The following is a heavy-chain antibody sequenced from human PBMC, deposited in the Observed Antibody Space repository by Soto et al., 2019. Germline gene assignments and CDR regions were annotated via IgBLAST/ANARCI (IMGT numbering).Heavy chain of an antibody. CDR3: AKFRGPSYSYYYMDV. CDR2: ISGSGRTT. V-gene: IGHV3-23*01. D-gene: IGHD3-16*01. J-gene: IGHJ6*03. CDR1: GFSFGTYA. Sequence: EVQLLESGGGLVQPGGSLRLSCAASGFSFGTYAMNWLRQAPGRGLECVSFISGSGRTTYYADSVKGRFTVSRDNSKNTMYLQMNSLRAEDTALYYCAKFRGPSYSYYYMDVWGKGTTLTVSS.